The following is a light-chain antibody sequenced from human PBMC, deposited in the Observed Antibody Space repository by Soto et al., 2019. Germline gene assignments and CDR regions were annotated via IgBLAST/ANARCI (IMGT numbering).Light chain of an antibody. Sequence: EIVLTQSPGTLSFSPGERATLSCRASQSVSTTYLAWYQQKPGQAPRLLTYGASSRATGIPDRFSGSGSGTDFTLTISRLEPEDFAVYYCQQYGTSPGFSFGQGTKLEIK. J-gene: IGKJ2*01. V-gene: IGKV3-20*01. CDR3: QQYGTSPGFS. CDR1: QSVSTTY. CDR2: GAS.